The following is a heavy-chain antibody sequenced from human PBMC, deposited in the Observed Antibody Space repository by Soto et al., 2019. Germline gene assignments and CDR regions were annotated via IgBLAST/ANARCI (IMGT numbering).Heavy chain of an antibody. CDR1: GGTFRSYA. V-gene: IGHV1-69*13. Sequence: ASVKVSCKASGGTFRSYAISWVRQAPGQGLEWMGGIIPIFGTANYAQKFQGRVTITADESTSTAYMELSSLRSEDTAVYYCKGEDDSSGYYYSRDAFDIWGQGTMVTVSS. J-gene: IGHJ3*02. CDR3: KGEDDSSGYYYSRDAFDI. CDR2: IIPIFGTA. D-gene: IGHD3-22*01.